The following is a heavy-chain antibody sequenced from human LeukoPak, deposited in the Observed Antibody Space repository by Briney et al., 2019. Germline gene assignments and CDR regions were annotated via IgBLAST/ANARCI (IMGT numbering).Heavy chain of an antibody. CDR1: GYTFXXYX. CDR2: XXXXXXXT. V-gene: IGHV1-3*01. J-gene: IGHJ4*02. CDR3: ARDFEAYFDY. D-gene: IGHD3-9*01. Sequence: ASVKVSCKASGYTFXXYXXHWVRQAPGQRLEWMXWXXXXXXXTXXXXXXXXXXXXXRXXSAGTVYMEXSSLRSEETAVYYCARDFEAYFDYWGQGTLVTVSS.